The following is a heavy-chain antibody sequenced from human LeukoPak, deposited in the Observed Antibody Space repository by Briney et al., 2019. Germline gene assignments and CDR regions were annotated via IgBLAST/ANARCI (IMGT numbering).Heavy chain of an antibody. CDR2: ISPHNGNT. J-gene: IGHJ4*02. D-gene: IGHD3-9*01. CDR1: RYTFTMYG. V-gene: IGHV1-18*01. Sequence: GASVKVSCKASRYTFTMYGISWVRQAPGQGLQWLGWISPHNGNTKYAQTLQGRVSITKDTSTSTAYLELRRLRSDVTAIYYCATDLNYVTLGYDILADVGYYFDYWGQGSLVTVSS. CDR3: ATDLNYVTLGYDILADVGYYFDY.